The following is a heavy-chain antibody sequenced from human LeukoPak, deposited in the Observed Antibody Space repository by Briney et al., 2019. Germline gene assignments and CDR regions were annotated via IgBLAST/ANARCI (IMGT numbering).Heavy chain of an antibody. CDR1: GFTFSTYN. CDR3: ARGDYGSDY. Sequence: PGGSLRLSCAASGFTFSTYNMNWVRQAPGKGLEWVSYISTDSDSIYYADSVKGRFTISRDNSKNTLYLQMNSLRAEDTAVYYCARGDYGSDYWGQGTLVTVSS. J-gene: IGHJ4*02. D-gene: IGHD4-17*01. V-gene: IGHV3-48*01. CDR2: ISTDSDSI.